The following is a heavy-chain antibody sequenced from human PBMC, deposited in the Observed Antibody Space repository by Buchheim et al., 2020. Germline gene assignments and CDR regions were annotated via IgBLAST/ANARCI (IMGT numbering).Heavy chain of an antibody. J-gene: IGHJ6*02. D-gene: IGHD3-3*01. CDR3: ARVSDFWSGYDEYYYYGMDV. Sequence: QVQLQESGPGLVKPSETLSLTCTVSGGSVSSGSYYWSWIRQPPGKGLEWIGYIYYSGSTNYNPSLKSRVTISVDTSKNQFSLKLSSVTAADTAVYYCARVSDFWSGYDEYYYYGMDVWGQGTT. V-gene: IGHV4-61*01. CDR2: IYYSGST. CDR1: GGSVSSGSYY.